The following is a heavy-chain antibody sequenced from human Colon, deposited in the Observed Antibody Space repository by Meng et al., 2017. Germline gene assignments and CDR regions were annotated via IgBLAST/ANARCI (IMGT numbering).Heavy chain of an antibody. CDR1: GFTFSSYE. Sequence: GESLKISCAASGFTFSSYEMNWVRQAPGKGLEWVSYISSSGTTMYYADSVKGRFTISRDNAKNSLYLQMNSLRADDTAVYYCARVYRSSSWYGVDYWGQGTLVTVSS. J-gene: IGHJ4*02. V-gene: IGHV3-48*03. CDR2: ISSSGTTM. CDR3: ARVYRSSSWYGVDY. D-gene: IGHD6-13*01.